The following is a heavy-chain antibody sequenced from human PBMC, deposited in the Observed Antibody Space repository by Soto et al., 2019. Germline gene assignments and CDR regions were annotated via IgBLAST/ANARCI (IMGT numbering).Heavy chain of an antibody. CDR1: GFTFCSYA. V-gene: IGHV3-23*01. CDR2: ISGSRGST. Sequence: PGGAPSISCAASGFTFCSYAMSWVRQEPGKGLEWVSAISGSRGSTYYADSVKGRFTISRDNSKNTLNLQMNSLRAEDTAVYYCAKSGVLLPSRYYFYNWDQETLVTASS. D-gene: IGHD2-15*01. CDR3: AKSGVLLPSRYYFYN. J-gene: IGHJ4*02.